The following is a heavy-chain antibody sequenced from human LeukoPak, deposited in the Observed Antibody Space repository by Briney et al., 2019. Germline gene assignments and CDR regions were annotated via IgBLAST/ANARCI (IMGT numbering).Heavy chain of an antibody. D-gene: IGHD1-26*01. Sequence: SETLSLTCAVSGGSISSGDYYWSWIRQPPGKGLEWIGYIYYSGSTYYNPSLKSRVTISVDTSKNQFSLKLSSVTAADTAVYYCARGGADSFDYWGQGTLVTVSS. CDR3: ARGGADSFDY. CDR1: GGSISSGDYY. CDR2: IYYSGST. J-gene: IGHJ4*02. V-gene: IGHV4-30-4*01.